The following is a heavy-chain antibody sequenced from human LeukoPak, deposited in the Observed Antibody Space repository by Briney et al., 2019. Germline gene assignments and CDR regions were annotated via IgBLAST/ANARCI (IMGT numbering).Heavy chain of an antibody. J-gene: IGHJ5*02. CDR2: IYYSGST. Sequence: PSETLSLTCTVSGGSISSSSYYWGWIRQPPGKGLEWIGSIYYSGSTYYNPPLKSRVTISVDTSKTQFSLKLSSVTAADTAVYYCARTSPPFGSDANWFDPWGQGTLVTVSS. CDR1: GGSISSSSYY. V-gene: IGHV4-39*07. CDR3: ARTSPPFGSDANWFDP. D-gene: IGHD3-10*01.